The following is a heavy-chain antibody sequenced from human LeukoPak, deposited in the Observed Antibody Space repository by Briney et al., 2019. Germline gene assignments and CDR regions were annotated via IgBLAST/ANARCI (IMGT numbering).Heavy chain of an antibody. CDR3: AKDMGGYFDY. CDR2: IKQDGSEK. CDR1: GFTFSSYW. Sequence: GGSLRLSCAASGFTFSSYWMSWVRQAPGKGLEWVANIKQDGSEKYYVDSVKGRFTISRDNAKNSLHLQMNSLRVEDMALYYCAKDMGGYFDYWGQGTLVTVSS. V-gene: IGHV3-7*03. D-gene: IGHD3-16*01. J-gene: IGHJ4*02.